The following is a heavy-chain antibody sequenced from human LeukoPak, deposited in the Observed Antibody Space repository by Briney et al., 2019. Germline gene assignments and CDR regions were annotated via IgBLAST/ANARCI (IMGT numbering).Heavy chain of an antibody. Sequence: PGGSLRLSCAASGFTFSSYGMNWVRQAPGKGLEWVSGISGSGDSTYSADSVKGRFTISRDNSKNTLYLQMNSLRVEDTAVYYCAKDLSVAGNYNWFDPWGQGTLVTVSS. V-gene: IGHV3-23*01. D-gene: IGHD6-19*01. CDR1: GFTFSSYG. CDR3: AKDLSVAGNYNWFDP. CDR2: ISGSGDST. J-gene: IGHJ5*02.